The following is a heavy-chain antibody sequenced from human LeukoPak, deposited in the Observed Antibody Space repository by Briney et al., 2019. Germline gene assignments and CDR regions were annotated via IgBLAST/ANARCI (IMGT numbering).Heavy chain of an antibody. V-gene: IGHV4-61*02. D-gene: IGHD4-17*01. Sequence: PSETLSLTCTVSGGSINSGSQYWSWLRQPAGKGLEWIGRIYTSGGTNYNPSLKSRVTISVDTSKNQFSLKLSSVTAADTAVYYCARVGSDYLSFDYWGQGTLVTVSS. J-gene: IGHJ4*02. CDR1: GGSINSGSQY. CDR3: ARVGSDYLSFDY. CDR2: IYTSGGT.